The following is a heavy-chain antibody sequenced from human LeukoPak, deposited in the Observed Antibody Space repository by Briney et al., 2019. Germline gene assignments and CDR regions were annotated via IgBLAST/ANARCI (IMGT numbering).Heavy chain of an antibody. CDR1: GGSISSYY. CDR3: ARGRKSIAARPVGYYFDY. V-gene: IGHV4-4*07. D-gene: IGHD6-6*01. CDR2: IYTSGST. Sequence: PSETLSLTCTVSGGSISSYYWSWIRQPAGKGLEWLGRIYTSGSTNYNPSLKSRVTMSVDTSKNQFSLKLSSVTAADTAAYYCARGRKSIAARPVGYYFDYWGQGTLVTVSS. J-gene: IGHJ4*02.